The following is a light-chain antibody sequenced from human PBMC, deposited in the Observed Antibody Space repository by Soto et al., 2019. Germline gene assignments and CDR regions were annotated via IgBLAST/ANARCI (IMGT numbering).Light chain of an antibody. V-gene: IGKV3-11*02. CDR2: DAS. J-gene: IGKJ2*01. CDR1: QDVSIF. CDR3: QQRSTWLYT. Sequence: EILLAQSPATLSLSPGEIATLSCKASQDVSIFLAWYQQKPGQAPRLLIHDASNRATGVTARFSGSGSGRDFPLTITSLEPEDFAVYYCQQRSTWLYTFGQGTKLEV.